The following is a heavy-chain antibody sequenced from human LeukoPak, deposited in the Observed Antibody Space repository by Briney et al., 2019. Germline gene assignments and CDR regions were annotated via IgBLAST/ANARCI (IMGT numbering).Heavy chain of an antibody. CDR2: IKSKTDGGTT. CDR1: GFTFSNAW. Sequence: PVGSLRLSCAASGFTFSNAWMSWVRQAPGKGLEWVGRIKSKTDGGTTDYAAPVKGRFTISRDDSKNTLYLQMNSLKTEDTAVYYCTTAGWELYYFDYWGQGTLLTVSS. V-gene: IGHV3-15*01. D-gene: IGHD1-26*01. CDR3: TTAGWELYYFDY. J-gene: IGHJ4*02.